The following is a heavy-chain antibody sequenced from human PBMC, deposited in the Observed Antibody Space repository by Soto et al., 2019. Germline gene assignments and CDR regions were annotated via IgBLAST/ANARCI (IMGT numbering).Heavy chain of an antibody. CDR2: ISSSSSYI. D-gene: IGHD1-1*01. Sequence: GGSLRLSCAASGFTFRSYSMNWVRQAPGKGLEWVSSISSSSSYIYYADSVKGRFTISRDNAKNSLYLQMNSLRAEDTAVYYCARDPLSTRSRYYYYYGMDVWGQGTTVTVSS. CDR1: GFTFRSYS. J-gene: IGHJ6*02. CDR3: ARDPLSTRSRYYYYYGMDV. V-gene: IGHV3-21*01.